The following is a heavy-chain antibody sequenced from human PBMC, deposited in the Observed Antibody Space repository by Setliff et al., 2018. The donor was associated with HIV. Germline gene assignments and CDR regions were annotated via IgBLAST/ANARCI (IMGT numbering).Heavy chain of an antibody. J-gene: IGHJ4*01. CDR1: GDSISSGGHY. CDR2: IHYSGST. Sequence: PSETLSLTCSVSGDSISSGGHYWSWIRQSPGKGLEWIGYIHYSGSTYFNPSLKSRVSSSTDTSKNQLSLKLTSVTAADTAVYYCASRATCRYFDDYWGQGTLATVSS. D-gene: IGHD1-26*01. CDR3: ASRATCRYFDDY. V-gene: IGHV4-30-4*08.